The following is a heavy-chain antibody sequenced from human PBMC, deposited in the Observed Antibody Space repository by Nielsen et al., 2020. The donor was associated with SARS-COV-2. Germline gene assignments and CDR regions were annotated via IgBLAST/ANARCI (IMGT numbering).Heavy chain of an antibody. Sequence: GESLKISCAASGFRFSGYWMHWVRQAPGKGLVWVSRINSDGSDRKYADFVKGRLTISRDNAKNTLYLQMNSLTAEDTAVYYCARGDTYYYDSSGYYPYYFDYWGQGTLVTVSS. D-gene: IGHD3-22*01. CDR2: INSDGSDR. J-gene: IGHJ4*02. V-gene: IGHV3-74*01. CDR3: ARGDTYYYDSSGYYPYYFDY. CDR1: GFRFSGYW.